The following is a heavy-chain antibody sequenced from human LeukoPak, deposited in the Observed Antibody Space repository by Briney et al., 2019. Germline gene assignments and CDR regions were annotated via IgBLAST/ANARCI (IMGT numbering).Heavy chain of an antibody. CDR3: ARGVYDYGDYALYPFDY. J-gene: IGHJ4*02. CDR2: IYYTGNT. Sequence: SETLSLTCTVSGGSVSTYYWSWIRQPPGKGLEWIGYIYYTGNTNYNPSLKSRVSISLDTSKNQFSLTLRSVTAADAAVYYCARGVYDYGDYALYPFDYWGQGTLVTVSS. CDR1: GGSVSTYY. V-gene: IGHV4-59*02. D-gene: IGHD4-17*01.